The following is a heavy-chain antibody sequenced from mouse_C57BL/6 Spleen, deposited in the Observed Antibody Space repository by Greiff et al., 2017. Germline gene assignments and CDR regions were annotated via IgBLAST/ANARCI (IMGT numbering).Heavy chain of an antibody. D-gene: IGHD3-1*01. CDR3: TAARRGFDY. CDR1: GFTFSSYA. Sequence: DVMLVESGEGLVKPGGSLKLSCAASGFTFSSYAMSWVRQTPEKRLEWVAYISSGGDYIYYADTVKGRFTISRDNARNTLYLQMSSLKSEDTAMYYCTAARRGFDYWGQGTTLTVSS. CDR2: ISSGGDYI. V-gene: IGHV5-9-1*02. J-gene: IGHJ2*01.